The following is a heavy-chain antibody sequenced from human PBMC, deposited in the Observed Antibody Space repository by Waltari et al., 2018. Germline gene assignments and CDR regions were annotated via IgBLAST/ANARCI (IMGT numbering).Heavy chain of an antibody. CDR3: ARVNSSGYQYYFDY. D-gene: IGHD3-22*01. J-gene: IGHJ4*02. Sequence: QVQLQESGPGLVKPSETLSLTCTVSGGSISSYYWSWIRQPPGKGLEWIGYIYYSGSTNYNPSLKSRVTISVDTSKNQFSLKLSSVTAADTAVYYCARVNSSGYQYYFDYWGQGTLVTGSS. V-gene: IGHV4-59*01. CDR1: GGSISSYY. CDR2: IYYSGST.